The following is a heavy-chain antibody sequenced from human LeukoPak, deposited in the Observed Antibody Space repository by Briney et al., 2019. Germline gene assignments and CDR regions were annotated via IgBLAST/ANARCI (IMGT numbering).Heavy chain of an antibody. J-gene: IGHJ4*02. D-gene: IGHD3-3*01. V-gene: IGHV7-4-1*02. Sequence: GASVKVSCKASGYTFTSYAMNWVRQAPGQGLEWMGWINTNTGNPTYAQGFTGRFVFSLDTSVSTAYLQISSLKAEDTAVYYCARGSAVYDFWSGYSLRSPLPFDYWGQGTLVTVSS. CDR3: ARGSAVYDFWSGYSLRSPLPFDY. CDR1: GYTFTSYA. CDR2: INTNTGNP.